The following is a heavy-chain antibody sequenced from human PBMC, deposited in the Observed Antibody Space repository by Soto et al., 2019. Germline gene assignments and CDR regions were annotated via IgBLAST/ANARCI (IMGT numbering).Heavy chain of an antibody. CDR2: INQDGSEK. CDR1: RFTFSRYW. D-gene: IGHD2-2*01. V-gene: IGHV3-7*01. CDR3: ARRGNQPLYAFDI. J-gene: IGHJ3*02. Sequence: GGSLRLSCAASRFTFSRYWMSWVRQAPGKGLEWVANINQDGSEKYYVDSVKGRFTISRDNAKNSLYLQMNSLRAEDTAVYYCARRGNQPLYAFDIWGQGTMVTVSS.